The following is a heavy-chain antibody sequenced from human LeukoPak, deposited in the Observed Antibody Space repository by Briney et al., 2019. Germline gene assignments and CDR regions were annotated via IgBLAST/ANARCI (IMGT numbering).Heavy chain of an antibody. CDR1: GFTFSSYW. CDR3: ARDFREIDYYYYGMDV. CDR2: IKQDGSEK. V-gene: IGHV3-7*01. Sequence: GGSLRLSCAASGFTFSSYWMSWVRQAPGKGLEWVASIKQDGSEKYYVDSVKGRFTISRDNAKNSLYLQMNSLRAEDTAVYYCARDFREIDYYYYGMDVWGQGTTVTVSS. J-gene: IGHJ6*02. D-gene: IGHD5-24*01.